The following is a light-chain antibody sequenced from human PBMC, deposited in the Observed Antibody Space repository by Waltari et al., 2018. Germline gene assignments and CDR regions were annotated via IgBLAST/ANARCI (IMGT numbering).Light chain of an antibody. Sequence: DIQVTQSPSFVSASVGDRVTITCRASQDIYSRLAWYQQKPGGAPQLLIYVASTLQSGVPSRFRGSGSGTEFTLTITSLQPDDFATYFCQQTDSFPLTFGGGTKVEIK. CDR1: QDIYSR. CDR2: VAS. V-gene: IGKV1-12*01. CDR3: QQTDSFPLT. J-gene: IGKJ4*01.